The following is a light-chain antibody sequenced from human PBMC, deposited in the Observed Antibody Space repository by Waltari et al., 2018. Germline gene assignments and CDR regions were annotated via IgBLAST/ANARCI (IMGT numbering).Light chain of an antibody. Sequence: EIVLTQSPGILSLSPGERATLSCRASQSVSGTYLAWYQQKSGQAPRLLIYGTSSRAPGIPDRFSGSGSGTDFTLTISRLEPEDFAVYYCQQYDSTPMYTFGQGSKLGIK. V-gene: IGKV3-20*01. CDR3: QQYDSTPMYT. J-gene: IGKJ2*01. CDR1: QSVSGTY. CDR2: GTS.